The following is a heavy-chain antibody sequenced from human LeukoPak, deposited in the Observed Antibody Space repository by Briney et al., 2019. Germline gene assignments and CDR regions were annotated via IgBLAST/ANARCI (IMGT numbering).Heavy chain of an antibody. CDR1: GFTFSDYY. D-gene: IGHD2-15*01. V-gene: IGHV3-11*04. CDR3: ASRGSGVAEDY. Sequence: GGSLRLSCVASGFTFSDYYMNWLRQAPGKGLEWVSYISSSGSTIYYADSVKGRFTISRDNAKNSLYLQMNSLRAEDTAVYYCASRGSGVAEDYWGQGTLVTVSS. CDR2: ISSSGSTI. J-gene: IGHJ4*02.